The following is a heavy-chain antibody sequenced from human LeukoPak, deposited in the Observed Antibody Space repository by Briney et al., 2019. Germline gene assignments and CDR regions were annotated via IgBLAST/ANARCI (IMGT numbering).Heavy chain of an antibody. CDR1: GGSISSINYY. Sequence: SETLSLTCTVSGGSISSINYYWGWIRQPPGKGLEWIGSIYYRGITYYNPSLKSRVTISVDTSKNQFSLKLSSVTAADTAVYYCARDRRGYYDSSGYGRWGQGTLVTVSS. D-gene: IGHD3-22*01. CDR2: IYYRGIT. V-gene: IGHV4-39*07. J-gene: IGHJ4*02. CDR3: ARDRRGYYDSSGYGR.